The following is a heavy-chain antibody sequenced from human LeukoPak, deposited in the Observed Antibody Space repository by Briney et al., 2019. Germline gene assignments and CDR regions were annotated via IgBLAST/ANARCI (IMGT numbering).Heavy chain of an antibody. Sequence: PGRSLRLSCAASGFTFSNYVMHWVRQAPGKGLEWVAVISYVGNSKYYTDSVKGRFTISRDNSNNTLYLQMNSLRTEDTAVYYCARGAGEYWAGVNYWGQGTLVTVSS. CDR2: ISYVGNSK. D-gene: IGHD2-8*02. CDR3: ARGAGEYWAGVNY. V-gene: IGHV3-30-3*01. CDR1: GFTFSNYV. J-gene: IGHJ4*02.